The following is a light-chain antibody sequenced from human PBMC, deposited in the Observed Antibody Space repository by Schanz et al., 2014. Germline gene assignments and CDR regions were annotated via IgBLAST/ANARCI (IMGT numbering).Light chain of an antibody. J-gene: IGKJ2*01. Sequence: EIVLTQSPGTLSLSPGERATLSCRASQSVSNNLAWYQQKPGQAPRLLIYGASSRATGIPDRFSGSGSGTDFTLTISRLEPEAFAVYYCQQYGSSPRTFGQGTKLEIK. CDR3: QQYGSSPRT. V-gene: IGKV3-20*01. CDR1: QSVSNN. CDR2: GAS.